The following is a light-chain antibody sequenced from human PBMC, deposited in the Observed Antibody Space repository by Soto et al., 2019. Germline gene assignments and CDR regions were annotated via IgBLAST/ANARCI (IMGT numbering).Light chain of an antibody. CDR1: QSVSSY. V-gene: IGKV3-11*01. J-gene: IGKJ4*01. CDR2: DAS. Sequence: EIVLTQSPATLSLSPGERATLSCRASQSVSSYLAWYQQKPGQAPRLLIYDASNRATGIPARFSGSGSGTDFTHTISSLEPEDFAVYYCQQRSNWPGAFGGGTKVEIK. CDR3: QQRSNWPGA.